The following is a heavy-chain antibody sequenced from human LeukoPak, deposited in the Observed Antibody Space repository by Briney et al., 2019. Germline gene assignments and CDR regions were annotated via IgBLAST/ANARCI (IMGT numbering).Heavy chain of an antibody. CDR2: ISSSSSYI. D-gene: IGHD5-12*01. Sequence: GGSLRLSCAASGFTFSSYSMNWVRQAPGKGLEGVSSISSSSSYIYYADSVKGRFTISRDNAKNSLYLQMNSLRAEDTAVYYCARDSGHDYAFDYWGQGTLVTVSS. CDR3: ARDSGHDYAFDY. V-gene: IGHV3-21*01. J-gene: IGHJ4*02. CDR1: GFTFSSYS.